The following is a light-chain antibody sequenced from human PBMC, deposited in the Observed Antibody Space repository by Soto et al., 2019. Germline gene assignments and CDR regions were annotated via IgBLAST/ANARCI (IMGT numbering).Light chain of an antibody. Sequence: DIQMTQSPSTLSASVRDRVTITCRASQSINSWLAWYQHKPGKAPKLLIYKASYLESGVPSRFSGSGSGTEFTLTISSLQPDDFATYYCQQYNTYWTFGQGTKVDIK. V-gene: IGKV1-5*03. CDR1: QSINSW. CDR2: KAS. CDR3: QQYNTYWT. J-gene: IGKJ1*01.